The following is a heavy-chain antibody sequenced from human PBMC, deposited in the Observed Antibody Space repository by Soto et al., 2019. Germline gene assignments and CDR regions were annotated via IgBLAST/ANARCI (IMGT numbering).Heavy chain of an antibody. D-gene: IGHD3-10*01. CDR1: GFTFSIYW. CDR2: IKQDGSEK. Sequence: GGSLRLSCAASGFTFSIYWMNWVRQAPGKGLEWVANIKQDGSEKYYVDSVKGRFTISRENARNSVYLQMNSLRVEDTAVYYCARDWIINAWGQGTPVTVSS. CDR3: ARDWIINA. J-gene: IGHJ5*02. V-gene: IGHV3-7*01.